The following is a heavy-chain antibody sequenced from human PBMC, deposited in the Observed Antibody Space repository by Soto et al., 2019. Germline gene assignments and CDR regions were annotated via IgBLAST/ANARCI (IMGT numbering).Heavy chain of an antibody. Sequence: QVQLVQSGAEVKKPESSVKVSCKASGGTFSSLAISWVRQAPGQGLEWMGTIIPIFGTTNYAQKFQARVTNTAGEATGTAYMAVSSLRSDDTAVYYCAGGEATTTVAWYFDFWGRGTLVTVSS. J-gene: IGHJ2*01. CDR1: GGTFSSLA. V-gene: IGHV1-69*15. CDR2: IIPIFGTT. D-gene: IGHD4-17*01. CDR3: AGGEATTTVAWYFDF.